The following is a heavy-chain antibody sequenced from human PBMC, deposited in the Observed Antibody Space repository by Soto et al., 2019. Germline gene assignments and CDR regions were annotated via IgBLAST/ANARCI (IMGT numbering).Heavy chain of an antibody. D-gene: IGHD3-16*02. J-gene: IGHJ4*02. Sequence: QVPLVQSGAEVKKPGASVKVSCKASGYTFTSYGISWVRQAPGQGLEWMGWISAYNGNTNYAQKLQGRVTMTTDTSTSTAYMELRSLRSEDTAVYYCARYLGELSLYDTGFDYWGQGTLVTVSS. CDR3: ARYLGELSLYDTGFDY. CDR1: GYTFTSYG. CDR2: ISAYNGNT. V-gene: IGHV1-18*01.